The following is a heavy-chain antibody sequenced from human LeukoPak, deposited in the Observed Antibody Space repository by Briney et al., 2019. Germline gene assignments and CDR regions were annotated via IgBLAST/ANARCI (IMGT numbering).Heavy chain of an antibody. CDR2: IYYSGST. D-gene: IGHD6-19*01. J-gene: IGHJ4*02. Sequence: SETLPLTCAVSGGSIGSYSYYWSWIRQPPGKGLEWIGYIYYSGSTNYNPSLKSRVTISVDTSKNQFSLKLRSVTAADTAVYYCARLVAGTGEYNFDYWGQGTLVTVSS. CDR3: ARLVAGTGEYNFDY. CDR1: GGSIGSYSYY. V-gene: IGHV4-61*01.